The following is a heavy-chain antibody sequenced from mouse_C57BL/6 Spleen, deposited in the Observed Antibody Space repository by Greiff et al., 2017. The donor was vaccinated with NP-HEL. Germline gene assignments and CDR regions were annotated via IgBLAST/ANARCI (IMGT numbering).Heavy chain of an antibody. CDR1: GYAFSSYW. CDR2: IYPGDGDT. V-gene: IGHV1-80*01. CDR3: ARPLRTGTYWYFDV. Sequence: VQLQQSGAELVKPGASVKISCKASGYAFSSYWMNWVKQRPGKGLEWIGQIYPGDGDTNYNGKFKGKATLTADKSSSTAYLQLSSLTSEDSAVYFCARPLRTGTYWYFDVWGTGTTVTVSS. J-gene: IGHJ1*03. D-gene: IGHD4-1*01.